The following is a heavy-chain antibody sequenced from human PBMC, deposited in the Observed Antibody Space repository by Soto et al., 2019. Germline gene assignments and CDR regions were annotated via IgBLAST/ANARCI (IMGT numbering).Heavy chain of an antibody. CDR2: ISSSSSTI. J-gene: IGHJ5*02. Sequence: GGSQRLSCAASGFTFSSYSMNWVRQAPGKGLEWVSYISSSSSTIYYADSVKGRFTISRDNAKNSLYLQMNSLRAEDTAVYYCARVGLPAAKVGWFDPWGQGTLVTVSS. V-gene: IGHV3-48*01. CDR3: ARVGLPAAKVGWFDP. CDR1: GFTFSSYS. D-gene: IGHD2-2*01.